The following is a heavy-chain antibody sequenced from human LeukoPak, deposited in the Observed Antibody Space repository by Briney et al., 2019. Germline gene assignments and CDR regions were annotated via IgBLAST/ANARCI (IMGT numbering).Heavy chain of an antibody. CDR1: GFTFSSYA. CDR2: ISGSGGDT. J-gene: IGHJ4*02. V-gene: IGHV3-23*01. Sequence: PGGSLRLSCAASGFTFSSYAMSWVRQAPGKGLEWVSAISGSGGDTYYADSVKGRFTISRDNSKNTLYLQMNSLRAEDTAVYYCAKDWGSSGWYPFDYWGQGTLVTVSS. CDR3: AKDWGSSGWYPFDY. D-gene: IGHD6-19*01.